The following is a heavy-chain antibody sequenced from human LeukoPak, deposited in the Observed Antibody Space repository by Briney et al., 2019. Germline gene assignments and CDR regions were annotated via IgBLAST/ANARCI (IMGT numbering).Heavy chain of an antibody. V-gene: IGHV4-39*01. CDR2: IYYSGST. Sequence: SETLSLTCTVSGGSISSSSYYWGWIRQPPGKGLEWIGSIYYSGSTYYNPSLKSRVTISVDTSKNQFSLKLSSVTAADTAVYYCARHPHSNYAYDYWGQGTLVTVSS. CDR3: ARHPHSNYAYDY. CDR1: GGSISSSSYY. D-gene: IGHD4-11*01. J-gene: IGHJ4*02.